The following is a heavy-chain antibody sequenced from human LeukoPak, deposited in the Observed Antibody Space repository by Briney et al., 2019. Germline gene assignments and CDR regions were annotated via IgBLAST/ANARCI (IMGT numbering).Heavy chain of an antibody. CDR2: MSSDGSTR. CDR1: GLTFSRYW. CDR3: AIPPAVVTNY. V-gene: IGHV3-74*01. D-gene: IGHD4-23*01. Sequence: GRSLRLSWGAAGLTFSRYWMHWLRQAPGKGLVWVSRMSSDGSTRTYAESVKGRFTIYRDNAKNTLYLQMNSLRAEDTAVYYCAIPPAVVTNYWGQGTLVTVSS. J-gene: IGHJ4*02.